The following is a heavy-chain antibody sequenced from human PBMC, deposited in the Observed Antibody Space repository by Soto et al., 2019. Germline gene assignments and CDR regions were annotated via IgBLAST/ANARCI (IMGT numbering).Heavy chain of an antibody. CDR1: GFTFSSYA. Sequence: GGSLRLSCAASGFTFSSYAMSWVRQAPGKGLVWVSAISGSGGSTYYADSVKGRFTISRDNFKNTLYLQMNSLRAEDTAVYYCAKELYSSGWYCFDYWGQGTLVTVSS. V-gene: IGHV3-23*01. CDR3: AKELYSSGWYCFDY. J-gene: IGHJ4*02. D-gene: IGHD6-19*01. CDR2: ISGSGGST.